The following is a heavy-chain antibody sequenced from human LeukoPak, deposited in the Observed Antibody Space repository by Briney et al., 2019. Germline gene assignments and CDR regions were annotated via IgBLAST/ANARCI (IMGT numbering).Heavy chain of an antibody. CDR3: ARDSLGSYYWFDP. J-gene: IGHJ5*02. D-gene: IGHD1-26*01. CDR2: ISASSGDT. V-gene: IGHV1-18*01. Sequence: GASVKVSRKAVGYIFSSHGMSWVRQAPGQGLEWMGWISASSGDTKFAQKFQGRLSMTTDTSTTTAYMELKSLTSDDTAVYYCARDSLGSYYWFDPWGQGTLVTVSS. CDR1: GYIFSSHG.